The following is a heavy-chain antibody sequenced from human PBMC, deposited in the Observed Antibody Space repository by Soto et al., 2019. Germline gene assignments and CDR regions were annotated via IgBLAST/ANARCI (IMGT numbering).Heavy chain of an antibody. CDR2: ISWNSGKV. CDR1: GFSFRKYA. CDR3: AKETHSGNTYFEAFDM. Sequence: EVQLLESGGGLVQPGGSLRLSCVGSGFSFRKYAMHWVRQAPGKGLEWVSYISWNSGKVDYVDSVKGRFTISRDNAKNSLYLQMNSLRPEDTAFYYCAKETHSGNTYFEAFDMWGQGTMVTVSS. D-gene: IGHD6-13*01. J-gene: IGHJ3*02. V-gene: IGHV3-9*01.